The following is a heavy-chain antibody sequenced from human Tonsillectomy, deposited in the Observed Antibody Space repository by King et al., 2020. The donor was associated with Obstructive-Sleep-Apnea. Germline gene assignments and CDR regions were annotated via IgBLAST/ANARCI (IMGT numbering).Heavy chain of an antibody. D-gene: IGHD4-17*01. V-gene: IGHV3-48*04. CDR1: GFTFSSYS. CDR2: ISSSSSTI. CDR3: AIDYGDYVDN. J-gene: IGHJ4*02. Sequence: VQLVESGGGLVQPGGSLRLSCAASGFTFSSYSMIWVRQAPGKGLEWLSYISSSSSTIYYADSVKGRFTISRDNAKNSLFLQMNSLRAEDTAVYYCAIDYGDYVDNWGQGTLVTVSS.